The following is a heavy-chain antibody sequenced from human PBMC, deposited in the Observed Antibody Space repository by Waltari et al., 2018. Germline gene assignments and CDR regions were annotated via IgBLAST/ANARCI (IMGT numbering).Heavy chain of an antibody. D-gene: IGHD3-22*01. Sequence: EVQLVQSGAEVKKPGATVKISCKVSGYTFTDYYMHWVQQATGKGLEWMGLVDPEDGETIYAEKFQGRVTITADTSIDTAYMELSSLRSEDTAVYYCATDSFRSGYYRDAFDIWGQGTMVTVSS. V-gene: IGHV1-69-2*01. J-gene: IGHJ3*02. CDR1: GYTFTDYY. CDR3: ATDSFRSGYYRDAFDI. CDR2: VDPEDGET.